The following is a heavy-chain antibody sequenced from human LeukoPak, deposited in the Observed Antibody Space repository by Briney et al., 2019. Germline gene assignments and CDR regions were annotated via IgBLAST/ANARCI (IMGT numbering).Heavy chain of an antibody. D-gene: IGHD2-2*01. J-gene: IGHJ6*03. V-gene: IGHV3-30*02. Sequence: GGSLRLSCAASGFTFSSYGMHWVRQAPGKGLEWVASIRYDGSNKYYADSVKGRFTISRDNSKNTLYLQMNSLRAEDTAVYYCAKGRPSSTSSYYYYYYMDVWGKGTTVTVSS. CDR2: IRYDGSNK. CDR1: GFTFSSYG. CDR3: AKGRPSSTSSYYYYYYMDV.